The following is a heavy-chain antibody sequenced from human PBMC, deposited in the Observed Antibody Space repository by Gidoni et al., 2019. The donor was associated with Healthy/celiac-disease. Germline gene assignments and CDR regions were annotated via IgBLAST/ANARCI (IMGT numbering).Heavy chain of an antibody. V-gene: IGHV1-3*01. CDR3: ARDKLRVSQRVYDFWSGSGFDP. CDR1: GYTFTSYA. J-gene: IGHJ5*02. D-gene: IGHD3-3*01. CDR2: INAGNGNT. Sequence: QVQLVQSGAEVKTPGASVKVSCKASGYTFTSYAMHWVRQAPGQRLEWMGGINAGNGNTKYSQKFQGRVNITSDTSASTAYMELSSLRSEDTAVYYCARDKLRVSQRVYDFWSGSGFDPWGQGTLVTVSS.